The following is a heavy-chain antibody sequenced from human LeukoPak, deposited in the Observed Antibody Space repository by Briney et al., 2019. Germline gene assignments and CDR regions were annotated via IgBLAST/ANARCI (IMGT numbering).Heavy chain of an antibody. CDR3: ARGAALAASSTLVSPGNS. J-gene: IGHJ4*02. Sequence: PGGSLRLSCTASGFSFSGHWMHWARQLPGKGLVWVSRISPTGSTTSYADSVKGRFTVSRDNAKNTLYLQVNNLRAEDTAVYYCARGAALAASSTLVSPGNSWGQGTLVTVSS. D-gene: IGHD6-25*01. CDR2: ISPTGSTT. CDR1: GFSFSGHW. V-gene: IGHV3-74*01.